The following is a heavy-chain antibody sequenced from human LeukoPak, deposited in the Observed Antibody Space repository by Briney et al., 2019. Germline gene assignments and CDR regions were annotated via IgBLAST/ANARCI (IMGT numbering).Heavy chain of an antibody. CDR1: GGSMSSGGYH. D-gene: IGHD3-22*01. CDR2: IYYTGST. Sequence: ASETLSLTCTVSGGSMSSGGYHWGWIRQPPGKGLEWIGSIYYTGSTDYTPSLKGRVTISSGTSRNQFSLRLTSVTAADTAAYYCARRSYFDSGTAYFDFWGQGTLVTVSS. CDR3: ARRSYFDSGTAYFDF. J-gene: IGHJ4*02. V-gene: IGHV4-39*01.